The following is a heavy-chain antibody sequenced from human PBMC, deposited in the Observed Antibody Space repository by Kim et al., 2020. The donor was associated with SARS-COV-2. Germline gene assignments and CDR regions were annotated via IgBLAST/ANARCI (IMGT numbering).Heavy chain of an antibody. CDR3: ARETSRYYYDSSGYYGVLDAFDI. J-gene: IGHJ3*02. V-gene: IGHV3-7*03. CDR2: IKQDGSEK. CDR1: GFTFSSYW. D-gene: IGHD3-22*01. Sequence: GGSLRLSCAASGFTFSSYWMSWVRQAPGKGLEWVANIKQDGSEKYYVDSVKGRFTISRDNAKNSLYLQMNSLRAEDTAVYYCARETSRYYYDSSGYYGVLDAFDICGQGKMVTVSS.